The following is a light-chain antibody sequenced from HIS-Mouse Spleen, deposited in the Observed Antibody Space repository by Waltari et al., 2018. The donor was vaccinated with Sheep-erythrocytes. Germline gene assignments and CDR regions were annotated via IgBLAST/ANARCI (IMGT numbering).Light chain of an antibody. Sequence: SYELTQPPSVSVSPGQTASITCSGDKLGDKYACWYQQKPGQSPVLGIYQDSKRPSGIPERFSGSNSGNTATLTISGTQAMDEADYHCQAWDSSTVVFGGGTKLTVL. J-gene: IGLJ2*01. CDR3: QAWDSSTVV. V-gene: IGLV3-1*01. CDR2: QDS. CDR1: KLGDKY.